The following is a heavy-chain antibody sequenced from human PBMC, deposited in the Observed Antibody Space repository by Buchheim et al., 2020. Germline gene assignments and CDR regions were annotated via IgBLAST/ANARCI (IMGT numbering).Heavy chain of an antibody. CDR2: IYNDGTI. CDR1: AFTVSTNY. J-gene: IGHJ4*02. CDR3: ASGHHDLDY. V-gene: IGHV3-66*02. Sequence: EVQLEESGGGLVQPGGSLRLSCAASAFTVSTNYMTWVRQAPGKGLEWVSTIYNDGTIHYADSVEGRFTISRDNSTSTPYLQMNSLKGEDTALYYCASGHHDLDYWGQGTL.